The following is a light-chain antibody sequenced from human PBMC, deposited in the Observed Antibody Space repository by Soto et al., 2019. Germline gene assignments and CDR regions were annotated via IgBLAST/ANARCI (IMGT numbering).Light chain of an antibody. CDR2: GAS. J-gene: IGKJ4*01. CDR1: QSVSSN. Sequence: EVVLTQSPGTLSLSPGERATLSCRASQSVSSNLAWYQQKPGQAPRLLIYGASTRAAGIPDRFSGSGSGTEFTLTINSLQSEDFAVYYCQHYNNWPLTFGGGTKGDIK. V-gene: IGKV3-15*01. CDR3: QHYNNWPLT.